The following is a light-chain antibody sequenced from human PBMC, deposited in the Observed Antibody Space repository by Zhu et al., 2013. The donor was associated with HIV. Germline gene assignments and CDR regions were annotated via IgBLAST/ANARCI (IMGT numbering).Light chain of an antibody. CDR2: AAS. CDR3: QHYHNWPPIT. CDR1: LTVLNNF. V-gene: IGKV3-20*01. J-gene: IGKJ4*01. Sequence: EIVLTQSPGTLSLSPGERATLSCKASLTVLNNFLAWYQQTPGQAPRLLIYAASRRAAGVPDRFSGSGSGTEFTLTISSLQSEDFAVYYCQHYHNWPPITFGGGTKVEIK.